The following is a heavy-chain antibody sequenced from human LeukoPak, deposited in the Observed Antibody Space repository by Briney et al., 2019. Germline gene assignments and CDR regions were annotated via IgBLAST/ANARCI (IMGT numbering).Heavy chain of an antibody. CDR2: ISYDGRNK. Sequence: GGSLRLSCAASGFTFNNYGMHWVRQAPGKGLEWVAVISYDGRNKHYPDSVKGRFTISRDISTDTLWLQMDSLRTEDTAEYYCAKGPLRGTAAAIDYWGQGTLVTVSS. CDR1: GFTFNNYG. V-gene: IGHV3-30*18. D-gene: IGHD2-2*01. CDR3: AKGPLRGTAAAIDY. J-gene: IGHJ4*02.